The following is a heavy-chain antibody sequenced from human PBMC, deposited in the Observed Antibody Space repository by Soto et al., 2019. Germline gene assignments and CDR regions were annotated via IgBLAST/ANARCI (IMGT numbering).Heavy chain of an antibody. CDR1: GFTFSSYS. J-gene: IGHJ4*02. D-gene: IGHD1-26*01. CDR2: ISSSSSTI. Sequence: GGSLRLSCAASGFTFSSYSMNWVRQAPGKGLEWVSYISSSSSTIYYADSVKGRFTISRANAKNSLYLQMNSLRDEDTAVYYCARGSVREPRKNFDYWGQGTPVTVSS. CDR3: ARGSVREPRKNFDY. V-gene: IGHV3-48*02.